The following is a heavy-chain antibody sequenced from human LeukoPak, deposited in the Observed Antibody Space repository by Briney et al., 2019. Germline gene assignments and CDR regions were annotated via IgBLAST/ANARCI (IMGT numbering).Heavy chain of an antibody. CDR1: GFTFTGYY. J-gene: IGHJ4*02. Sequence: ASVKVSCKASGFTFTGYYIHWVRQAPGQGLEWMGYINPHSGGTNSPQKFQGRVTLTTATSISTAYMELSRLRSDDTAVYYRARDLDSGSPDYWGQGTKVTVSS. D-gene: IGHD1-26*01. CDR2: INPHSGGT. CDR3: ARDLDSGSPDY. V-gene: IGHV1-2*02.